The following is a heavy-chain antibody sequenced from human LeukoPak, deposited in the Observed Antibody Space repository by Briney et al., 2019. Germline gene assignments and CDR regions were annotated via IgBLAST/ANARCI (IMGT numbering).Heavy chain of an antibody. CDR1: GGTFSSYA. J-gene: IGHJ6*02. CDR2: IIPIFGTA. V-gene: IGHV1-69*13. Sequence: SVKVSCKASGGTFSSYAINWVRQAPGQGLEWMGRIIPIFGTANYAQKFQGRVTITADESTSTAYMELSSLRSEDTAVYYCARGVVVAGLSHYYYGMDVWGQGTTVTVSS. D-gene: IGHD2-15*01. CDR3: ARGVVVAGLSHYYYGMDV.